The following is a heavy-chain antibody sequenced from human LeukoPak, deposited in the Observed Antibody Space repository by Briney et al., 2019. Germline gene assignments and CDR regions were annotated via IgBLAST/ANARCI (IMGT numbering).Heavy chain of an antibody. J-gene: IGHJ4*02. CDR3: AVIYGSGSYFLDY. V-gene: IGHV3-30*03. D-gene: IGHD3-10*01. CDR1: GFTFSNYG. Sequence: PGRSLRLSCAASGFTFSNYGMHWVRQAPGRGLEWVAVISRGGTNKYYADSVKGRFTISRDNSKNTLYLQMNSLRAEDTAVYYCAVIYGSGSYFLDYWGQGTLVTVSS. CDR2: ISRGGTNK.